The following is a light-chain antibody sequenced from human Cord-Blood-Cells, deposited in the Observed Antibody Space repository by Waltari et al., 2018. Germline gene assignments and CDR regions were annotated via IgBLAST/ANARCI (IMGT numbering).Light chain of an antibody. CDR3: QQYYSTPWT. CDR1: QSVLYSSNNKNY. J-gene: IGKJ1*01. CDR2: WAS. Sequence: DIVMTQSPDSLAVSLGARATINCKSSQSVLYSSNNKNYLAWYQQKPGQPPKLLIYWASTRESGVPDRFSGSRSGTDFTLTISSLQAEDVAVYYCQQYYSTPWTFGQGTKVEIK. V-gene: IGKV4-1*01.